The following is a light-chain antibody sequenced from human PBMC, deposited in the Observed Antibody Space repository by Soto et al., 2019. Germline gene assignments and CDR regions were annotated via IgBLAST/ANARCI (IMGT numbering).Light chain of an antibody. Sequence: QSLLTQPRSVCWYPGHAVTISCTGTSSDVGGYNYVSWYQQHPGKAPKLMIYDVSKRPSGVPDRFSGSKSGNTASLTISGLQAEDQADYYCCSYAGSSYYVFGTGTKATVL. V-gene: IGLV2-11*01. CDR1: SSDVGGYNY. J-gene: IGLJ1*01. CDR2: DVS. CDR3: CSYAGSSYYV.